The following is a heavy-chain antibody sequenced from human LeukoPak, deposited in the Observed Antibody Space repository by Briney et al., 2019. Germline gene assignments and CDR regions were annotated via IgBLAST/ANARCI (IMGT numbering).Heavy chain of an antibody. D-gene: IGHD3-9*01. J-gene: IGHJ4*02. V-gene: IGHV3-23*01. Sequence: GGSLRLSCAASGFIFSNYGMSWVRQAPGKGLEWVSTLSGSADSTYYADSVKGRFTISRDNSKNTLYLQMNSLRAEDTAVYYCAKDHGNYYVLRYFDWSVGVYYFDYWGQGTLVTVSS. CDR2: LSGSADST. CDR1: GFIFSNYG. CDR3: AKDHGNYYVLRYFDWSVGVYYFDY.